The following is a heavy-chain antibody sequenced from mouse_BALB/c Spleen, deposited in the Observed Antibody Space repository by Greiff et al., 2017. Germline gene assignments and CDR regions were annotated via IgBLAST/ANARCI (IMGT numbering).Heavy chain of an antibody. CDR1: GYAFSSYW. CDR3: ARLLTYYFDY. CDR2: IYPGDGDT. D-gene: IGHD2-1*01. J-gene: IGHJ2*01. V-gene: IGHV1-80*01. Sequence: QVQLQQSGAELVRPGSSVKISCKASGYAFSSYWMNWVKQRPGQGLEWIGQIYPGDGDTNYNGKFKGKATLTADKSSSTAYMQLSSLTSEDSAVYFCARLLTYYFDYWGQGTTLTVSS.